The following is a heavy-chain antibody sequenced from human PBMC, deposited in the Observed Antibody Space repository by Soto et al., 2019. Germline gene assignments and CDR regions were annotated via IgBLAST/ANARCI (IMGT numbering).Heavy chain of an antibody. D-gene: IGHD6-19*01. CDR1: GFTFSNAW. J-gene: IGHJ6*02. CDR2: IKSKTDGGTT. V-gene: IGHV3-15*01. CDR3: TTCGAVAGGYYYYGMDV. Sequence: WYLRLSCSASGFTFSNAWRSWVRPAPGKGLEWVGRIKSKTDGGTTDYAAPVKGRFTISRDDSKNTLYLQMNSLKTEDTAVYYCTTCGAVAGGYYYYGMDVWGQGTTVTVSS.